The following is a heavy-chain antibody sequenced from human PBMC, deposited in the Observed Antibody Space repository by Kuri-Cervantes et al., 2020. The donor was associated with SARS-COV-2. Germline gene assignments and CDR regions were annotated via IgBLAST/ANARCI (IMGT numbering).Heavy chain of an antibody. CDR1: GFTFSSNA. D-gene: IGHD1-7*01. Sequence: GGSLRLPCAASGFTFSSNAMSWVRQAPGKGLEWVPGLSGSGVSTYYAESVKGRFTISRDNSKNTLYLQMNSLRAEDTAVYFCARDRFLELGPSHMDVWGKGTTVTVSS. CDR3: ARDRFLELGPSHMDV. J-gene: IGHJ6*03. V-gene: IGHV3-23*01. CDR2: LSGSGVST.